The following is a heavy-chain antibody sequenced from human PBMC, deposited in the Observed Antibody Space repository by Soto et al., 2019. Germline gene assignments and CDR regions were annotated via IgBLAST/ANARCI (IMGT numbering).Heavy chain of an antibody. D-gene: IGHD6-6*01. J-gene: IGHJ5*02. CDR3: ARYSTSLSWFDP. Sequence: SETLSLTCTVSGGSISSGDYYWSWIRQPPGKGLEWIGYIYNSGSTYYNPSLKSRVTISVDTSKNQFSLKLSSVTAADTAVYYCARYSTSLSWFDPWGQGTLVTVSS. V-gene: IGHV4-30-4*01. CDR1: GGSISSGDYY. CDR2: IYNSGST.